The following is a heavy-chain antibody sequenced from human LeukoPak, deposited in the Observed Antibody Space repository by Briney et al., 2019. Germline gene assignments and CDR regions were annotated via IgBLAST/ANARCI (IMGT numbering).Heavy chain of an antibody. CDR2: ISYDGSNK. D-gene: IGHD3-22*01. CDR1: GFTFSSYA. J-gene: IGHJ4*02. CDR3: AKDHRYDSSGPYYFDY. Sequence: GGSLRLSCAASGFTFSSYAMHWVRQAPGKGLEWVAVISYDGSNKYYADSVKGRFTISRDNSKNTLYLQMNSLRAEDTAVYYCAKDHRYDSSGPYYFDYWGQGTLVTVSS. V-gene: IGHV3-30-3*01.